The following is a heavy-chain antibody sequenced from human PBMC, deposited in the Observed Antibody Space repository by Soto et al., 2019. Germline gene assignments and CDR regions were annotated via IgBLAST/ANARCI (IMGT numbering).Heavy chain of an antibody. J-gene: IGHJ4*02. CDR1: GFILSDHY. Sequence: GSLRLSCAASGFILSDHYIDWVRQAPGKGLEWVGRTRSRLNSYTTQYAASVKGRFTISRDDSKKSVYLQMNSLKTEDTAVYYCARGDDVLTAYFDYRGQGA. CDR2: TRSRLNSYTT. CDR3: ARGDDVLTAYFDY. D-gene: IGHD3-9*01. V-gene: IGHV3-72*01.